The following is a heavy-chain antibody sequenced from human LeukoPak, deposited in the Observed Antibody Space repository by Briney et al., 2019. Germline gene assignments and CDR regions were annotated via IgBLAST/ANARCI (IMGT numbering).Heavy chain of an antibody. V-gene: IGHV1-18*01. CDR1: GYTFTSYG. CDR3: ARGGYDYYDSSGYQDY. CDR2: ISAYSGNT. D-gene: IGHD3-22*01. J-gene: IGHJ4*02. Sequence: ASVKVSCKASGYTFTSYGISWVRQAPGQGLEWMGWISAYSGNTNYAQKLQGRVTMTTDTSTSTAYMELRSLRSDDTAVYYCARGGYDYYDSSGYQDYWGQGTLVTVSS.